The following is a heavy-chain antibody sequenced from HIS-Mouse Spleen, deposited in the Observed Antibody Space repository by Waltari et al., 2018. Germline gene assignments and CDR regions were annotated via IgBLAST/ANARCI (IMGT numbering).Heavy chain of an antibody. CDR3: ARRIAAAGYYYYYYGMDV. J-gene: IGHJ6*02. D-gene: IGHD6-13*01. CDR1: GGPISSSSYH. CDR2: IYYSGST. Sequence: QLQLQESGPGLVKPSETLSLTCTVSGGPISSSSYHWGVSRQPPGKGLEWIGSIYYSGSTYYNPSLKSRVTISVDTSKNQFSLKLSSVTAADTAVYYCARRIAAAGYYYYYYGMDVWGQGTTVTVSS. V-gene: IGHV4-39*01.